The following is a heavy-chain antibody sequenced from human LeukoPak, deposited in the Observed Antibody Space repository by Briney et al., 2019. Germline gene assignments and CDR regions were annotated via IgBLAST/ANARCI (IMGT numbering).Heavy chain of an antibody. Sequence: GGSLRLSCAASGFTFSDCYMSWIRQAPGKGLEWVSYISSSGSTIYYADSVKGRFTISRDNAKNSLYLQMNSLRAEDTAVYYCARDLWPAVIPFGYWGQGTLVTVSS. CDR1: GFTFSDCY. V-gene: IGHV3-11*01. J-gene: IGHJ4*02. CDR3: ARDLWPAVIPFGY. D-gene: IGHD2-21*01. CDR2: ISSSGSTI.